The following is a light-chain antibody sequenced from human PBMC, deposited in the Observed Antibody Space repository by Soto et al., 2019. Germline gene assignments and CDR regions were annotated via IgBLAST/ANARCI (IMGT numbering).Light chain of an antibody. J-gene: IGKJ4*01. CDR1: QSVSSSY. V-gene: IGKV3-20*01. Sequence: EIVLTQSPGTLSLSPGERATLSCRARQSVSSSYLAWYQQQPGQAPRLLIYGASSRATGIPDRFSGSGSGTDFTLTISRLEPEDFAVYYCQQYDSSPLTFGGGTKVEIQ. CDR2: GAS. CDR3: QQYDSSPLT.